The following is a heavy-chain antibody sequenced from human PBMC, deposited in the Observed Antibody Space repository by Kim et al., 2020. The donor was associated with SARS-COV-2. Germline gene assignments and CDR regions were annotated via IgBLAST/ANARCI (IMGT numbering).Heavy chain of an antibody. J-gene: IGHJ6*02. D-gene: IGHD2-2*01. Sequence: SETLSLTCAIYGGSFSGYYWSWIRQPPGKGLEWIGEINHSGSTNYNPSLKSRVTISVDTSKNQFSLKLSSVTAADTAVYYCARLCSRTSCSGITGTSVYGMDVWGQGTTVTVSS. V-gene: IGHV4-34*01. CDR2: INHSGST. CDR3: ARLCSRTSCSGITGTSVYGMDV. CDR1: GGSFSGYY.